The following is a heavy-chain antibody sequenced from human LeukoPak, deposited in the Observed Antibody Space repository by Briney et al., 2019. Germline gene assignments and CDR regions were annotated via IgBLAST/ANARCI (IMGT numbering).Heavy chain of an antibody. J-gene: IGHJ4*02. CDR2: VYAGGIT. Sequence: GGPLRLSCAASGFTVSSNSMVWVRQAPGKGLAWLAVVYAGGITNYADSVKGRFIISRDDSKHTLYLQMNSLRAEDTGVYYCAKEKGFYFDYWGQGTLVTVSS. V-gene: IGHV3-66*01. CDR3: AKEKGFYFDY. CDR1: GFTVSSNS.